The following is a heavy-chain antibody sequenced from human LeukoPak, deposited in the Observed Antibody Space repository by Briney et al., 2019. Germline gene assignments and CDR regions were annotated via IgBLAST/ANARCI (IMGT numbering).Heavy chain of an antibody. CDR3: ARPIPFSDSSGYYYYGMDV. CDR1: GYTFTSYG. J-gene: IGHJ6*02. Sequence: ASVKVSCKASGYTFTSYGISWVRQAPGQGLEWMGWISAYNGNTNYAQKFQGRVTITRDTSASTAYMELSSLRSEDTAVYYCARPIPFSDSSGYYYYGMDVWGQGTTVTVSS. V-gene: IGHV1-18*01. CDR2: ISAYNGNT. D-gene: IGHD3-22*01.